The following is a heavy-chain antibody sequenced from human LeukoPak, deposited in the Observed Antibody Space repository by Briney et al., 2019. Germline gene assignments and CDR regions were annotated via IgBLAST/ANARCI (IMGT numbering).Heavy chain of an antibody. V-gene: IGHV4-59*01. CDR1: GGSISSYY. Sequence: SETLSLTCTVSGGSISSYYWSWNRQPPGKGLEWSGYIYYSGSTNYNPSLKSRVTISVDTSKNQFSLKMSSVTAEDTAVYYCARDRGSDFDYWGQGPLVTVSS. CDR3: ARDRGSDFDY. D-gene: IGHD6-19*01. CDR2: IYYSGST. J-gene: IGHJ4*02.